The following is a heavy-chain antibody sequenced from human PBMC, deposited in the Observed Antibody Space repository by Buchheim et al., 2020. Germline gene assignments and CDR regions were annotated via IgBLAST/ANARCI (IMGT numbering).Heavy chain of an antibody. V-gene: IGHV3-74*01. CDR3: ARDIVVVPAAMFLYYYYGMDV. CDR2: INSDGSST. CDR1: GFTFSSYW. J-gene: IGHJ6*02. Sequence: EVQLVESGGGLVQPGGSLRLSCAASGFTFSSYWMHWVRQAPGKGLVWVSRINSDGSSTSYADSVKGRFTISRDNAKTPPYLQMNSLRAEDTAVYYCARDIVVVPAAMFLYYYYGMDVWGQGTT. D-gene: IGHD2-2*01.